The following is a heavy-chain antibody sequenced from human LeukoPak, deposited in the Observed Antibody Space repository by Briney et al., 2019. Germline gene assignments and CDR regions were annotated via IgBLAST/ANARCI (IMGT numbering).Heavy chain of an antibody. CDR1: GFSFSGHW. V-gene: IGHV3-74*01. Sequence: GGSLRLSCAASGFSFSGHWMHWARQLPGKGLVWVSRISPTGSTTSYADSVKGRFTVSRDNAKNTLYLQVNNLRAEDTAVYYCAKVNDLGDFDYWGQGTLVTVSS. D-gene: IGHD1-1*01. CDR2: ISPTGSTT. J-gene: IGHJ4*02. CDR3: AKVNDLGDFDY.